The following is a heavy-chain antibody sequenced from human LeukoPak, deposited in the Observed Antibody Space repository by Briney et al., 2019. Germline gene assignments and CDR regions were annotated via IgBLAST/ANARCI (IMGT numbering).Heavy chain of an antibody. CDR3: ARGRSELLWFGELFAYFDY. CDR1: GGSFSGYY. CDR2: INHSGST. V-gene: IGHV4-34*01. D-gene: IGHD3-10*01. Sequence: SETLSLTCAVYGGSFSGYYWSWIRQPPGKGLEWIGEINHSGSTNHNPSLKSRVTISVDTSKNQFSLKLSSVTAADTAVYYCARGRSELLWFGELFAYFDYWGQGTPVTVSS. J-gene: IGHJ4*02.